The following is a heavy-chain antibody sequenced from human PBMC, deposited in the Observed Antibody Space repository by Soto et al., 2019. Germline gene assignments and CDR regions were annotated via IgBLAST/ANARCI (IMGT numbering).Heavy chain of an antibody. Sequence: EVQLLESGGGLVQPGGSLRLSCAASGFTFSSYAMSWVRQAPGKGLEWVSAISGSGGSTYYADSVKGRFTISRDNSQNTLYLQMNSLRAEDTAVYYCAKCITMVRGVIGWFDPWGQGTLVTVSS. D-gene: IGHD3-10*01. CDR3: AKCITMVRGVIGWFDP. J-gene: IGHJ5*02. CDR2: ISGSGGST. CDR1: GFTFSSYA. V-gene: IGHV3-23*01.